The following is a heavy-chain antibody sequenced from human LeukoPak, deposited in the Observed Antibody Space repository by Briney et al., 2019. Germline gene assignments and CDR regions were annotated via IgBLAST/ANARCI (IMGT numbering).Heavy chain of an antibody. J-gene: IGHJ3*02. CDR1: GFTFISYS. D-gene: IGHD6-13*01. CDR2: ISSSSSYI. CDR3: ARQLGRDAFDI. Sequence: PGGSLRLSCAASGFTFISYSMNWVRQAPGKGLEWVSSISSSSSYIYYADSVKGRFTISRDNAKNSLYLQMNSLRADDTAVYFCARQLGRDAFDIWGQGTMVTVCS. V-gene: IGHV3-21*01.